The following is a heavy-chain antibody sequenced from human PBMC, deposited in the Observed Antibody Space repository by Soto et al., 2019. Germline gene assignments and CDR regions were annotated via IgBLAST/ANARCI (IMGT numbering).Heavy chain of an antibody. J-gene: IGHJ6*02. V-gene: IGHV3-72*01. CDR1: GFTFSDHF. CDR2: TRNKANSYTT. D-gene: IGHD6-6*01. Sequence: EVQLVESGGGLVQPGVSLSLSCAASGFTFSDHFMDWVRQAPGKGLEWVGRTRNKANSYTTEYSASVKGRFTISTDDSQTSLYLHMNSLKTEDTVVYYCARCEYSREYDYCRDFWGQGTTGTVAS. CDR3: ARCEYSREYDYCRDF.